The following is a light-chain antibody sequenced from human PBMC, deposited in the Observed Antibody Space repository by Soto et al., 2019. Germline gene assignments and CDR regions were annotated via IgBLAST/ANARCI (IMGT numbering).Light chain of an antibody. Sequence: DIQMTQSPSTLSASVGDRVIITCRASQSISSWLAWYQQKPGKAPERLIYKASSLQSGVPSRFSGSASGTEFTLTISSLQPDDFATYYCQHYNSYPLTFGGGTKVEIK. V-gene: IGKV1-5*03. CDR3: QHYNSYPLT. CDR2: KAS. J-gene: IGKJ4*01. CDR1: QSISSW.